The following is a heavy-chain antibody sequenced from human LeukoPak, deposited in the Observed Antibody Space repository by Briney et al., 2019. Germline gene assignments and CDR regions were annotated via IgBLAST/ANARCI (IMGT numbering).Heavy chain of an antibody. CDR1: GGSISSYY. J-gene: IGHJ4*02. CDR2: IYYSGST. V-gene: IGHV4-59*01. Sequence: SETLSLTCTVSGGSISSYYWSWIRQPPGKGLEWIGYIYYSGSTNYNPSLKSRVTISVDTSKNQFSLKLSSVTAADTAVYYCAGGLKRPYYFDYWGQGTLVTVSS. CDR3: AGGLKRPYYFDY.